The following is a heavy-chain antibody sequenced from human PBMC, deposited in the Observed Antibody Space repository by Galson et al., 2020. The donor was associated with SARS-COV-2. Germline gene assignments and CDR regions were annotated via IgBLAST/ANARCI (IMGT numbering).Heavy chain of an antibody. J-gene: IGHJ6*02. Sequence: GESLKISCGASGFTFSSYAMNWVRQAPGKGLAWVSAISGSGGTTYYADSVRGRFTISRDNSKNRLYLQMNSLRAEDTAVYYCAIKEGYYYYGMDVWGQGTTVTVSS. CDR3: AIKEGYYYYGMDV. CDR2: ISGSGGTT. V-gene: IGHV3-23*01. CDR1: GFTFSSYA.